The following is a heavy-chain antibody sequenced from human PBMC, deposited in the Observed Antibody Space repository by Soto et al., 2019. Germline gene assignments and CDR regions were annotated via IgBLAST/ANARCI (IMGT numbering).Heavy chain of an antibody. CDR2: ISGSGGST. Sequence: SLRLSCAASGSTFSSYAMSWVRQAPGKGLEWVSAISGSGGSTYYADSVKGRFTISRDNSKNTLYLQMNSLRAEDTAVYYCAKDSRLWFGELLPYYFDYWGQGTLVTVSS. D-gene: IGHD3-10*01. CDR3: AKDSRLWFGELLPYYFDY. CDR1: GSTFSSYA. V-gene: IGHV3-23*01. J-gene: IGHJ4*02.